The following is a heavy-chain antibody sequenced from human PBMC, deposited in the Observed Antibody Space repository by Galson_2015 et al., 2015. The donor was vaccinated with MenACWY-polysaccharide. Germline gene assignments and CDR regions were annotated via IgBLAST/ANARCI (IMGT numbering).Heavy chain of an antibody. J-gene: IGHJ6*03. CDR3: ARQCGPGKTGTPSCMDV. CDR1: GFTFSSYW. V-gene: IGHV3-74*01. D-gene: IGHD1-1*01. CDR2: INSDGSST. Sequence: SLRLSCAASGFTFSSYWMHWVRQVPGKGLVWLSRINSDGSSTSYADSVKGRFTISRDNAKNTVYLQMNGLRAEDTAVYYCARQCGPGKTGTPSCMDVWGEGTTVTVSS.